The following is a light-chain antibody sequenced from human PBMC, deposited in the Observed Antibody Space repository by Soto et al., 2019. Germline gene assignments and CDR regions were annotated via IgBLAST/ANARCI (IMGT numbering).Light chain of an antibody. J-gene: IGKJ1*01. V-gene: IGKV1-5*01. CDR2: HAS. Sequence: DIQMTQSPSSLSASVGDRVTITCQASQDIRYYLNWFQQKPGKAPKVLIYHASTLESGVPSRFSGSGSGTEFTLTISSLQPDDFATYYCQQYNSYSFGQGTKVDNK. CDR1: QDIRYY. CDR3: QQYNSYS.